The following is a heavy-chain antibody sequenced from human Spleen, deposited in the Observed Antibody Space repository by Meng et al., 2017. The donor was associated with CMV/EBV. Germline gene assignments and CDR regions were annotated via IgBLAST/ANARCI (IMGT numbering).Heavy chain of an antibody. CDR2: INSKTDGT. CDR1: GPTFSGYY. D-gene: IGHD2-2*01. V-gene: IGHV1-2*02. Sequence: ASVKVSCKASGPTFSGYYMHWVRQAPGQGLEWMGWINSKTDGTNYAQKFQGRVTMTRDTSISTAYMELSSLRSDDTAVYYCARRYCSSNYCYISDWGQGTMVTVSS. CDR3: ARRYCSSNYCYISD. J-gene: IGHJ3*01.